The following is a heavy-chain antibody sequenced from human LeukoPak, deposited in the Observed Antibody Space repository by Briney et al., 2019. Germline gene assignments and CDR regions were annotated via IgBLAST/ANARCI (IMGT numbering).Heavy chain of an antibody. CDR3: ARGKAGYSSSWYWFDP. V-gene: IGHV4-34*01. CDR2: INHSGST. J-gene: IGHJ5*02. D-gene: IGHD6-13*01. Sequence: PSETLSLTCAVYGGSFSGYYWSWIRQPPGKGLEWIGEINHSGSTNYNPSLKSRVTISVDTSKNQFSLKLSSVTAADTAVYYCARGKAGYSSSWYWFDPWGQGTLVTVSS. CDR1: GGSFSGYY.